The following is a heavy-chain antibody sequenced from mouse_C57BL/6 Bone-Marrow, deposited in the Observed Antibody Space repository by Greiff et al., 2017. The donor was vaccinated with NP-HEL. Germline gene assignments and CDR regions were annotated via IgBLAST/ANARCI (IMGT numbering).Heavy chain of an antibody. V-gene: IGHV1-64*01. CDR1: GYTFTSYW. CDR2: IHPNSGST. J-gene: IGHJ2*01. CDR3: ARRNGKRGPCDY. Sequence: QVQLQQPGAELVKPGASVKLSCKASGYTFTSYWMHWVKQRPGQGLEWIGMIHPNSGSTKYNEKFKSKATLTVDKSSSTAYMQLSSLTSEDSAVYYCARRNGKRGPCDYWGQGTTLTVSS. D-gene: IGHD1-1*01.